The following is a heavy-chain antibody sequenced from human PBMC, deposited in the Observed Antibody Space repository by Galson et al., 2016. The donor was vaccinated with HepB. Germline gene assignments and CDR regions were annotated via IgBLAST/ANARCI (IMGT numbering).Heavy chain of an antibody. CDR3: AREVTARKRGGDC. CDR1: GGSISGSSYL. D-gene: IGHD4-11*01. J-gene: IGHJ4*02. CDR2: ISYSGST. Sequence: SETLSLTCSVSGGSISGSSYLWGWIRQPPGKGLEWIGTISYSGSTYYNPSLKSRLTISVDTSKNQLSLKLTSVTAADTAIYYCAREVTARKRGGDCWGQGTLVTVSS. V-gene: IGHV4-39*07.